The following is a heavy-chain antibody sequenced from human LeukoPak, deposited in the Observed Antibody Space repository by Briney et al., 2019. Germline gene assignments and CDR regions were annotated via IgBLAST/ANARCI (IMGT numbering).Heavy chain of an antibody. Sequence: PSETLSLTCTVSGGSISSYYWSWIRQPPGKGLEWIGYIYYSGSTYYNPSLKSRVTISVDTSKNQFSLKLSSVTAADTAVYYCARGSAHFDYWGQGTLVTVSS. J-gene: IGHJ4*02. CDR3: ARGSAHFDY. V-gene: IGHV4-59*06. CDR1: GGSISSYY. CDR2: IYYSGST.